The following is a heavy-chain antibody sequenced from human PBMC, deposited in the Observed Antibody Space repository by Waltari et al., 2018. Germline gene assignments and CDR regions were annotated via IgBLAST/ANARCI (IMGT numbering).Heavy chain of an antibody. Sequence: QVQLQQWGAGLLKPSETLSLTCAVYGGSFSGYYWSWIRQPPGKGLEWIGEINHSGSTNYNPSLKSRVTISVDTSKNQCSLKLSSVTAADTAVYYCARARIAANYYYYYGMDVWGQGTTVTVSS. D-gene: IGHD6-6*01. J-gene: IGHJ6*02. CDR3: ARARIAANYYYYYGMDV. CDR1: GGSFSGYY. CDR2: INHSGST. V-gene: IGHV4-34*01.